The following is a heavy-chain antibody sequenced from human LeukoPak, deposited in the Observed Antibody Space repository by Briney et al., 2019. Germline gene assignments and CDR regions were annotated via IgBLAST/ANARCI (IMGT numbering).Heavy chain of an antibody. J-gene: IGHJ4*02. Sequence: PSETLSLTCTVSGGSISSYYWSWIRQPPGKGLEWIGYIYYSGSTNYNPSLKSRVTISVDTSKNQFSLKLSSVTAADTAVYYCARRVPRGYSYGPQIDYWGQGTLVTVSS. D-gene: IGHD5-18*01. CDR3: ARRVPRGYSYGPQIDY. CDR1: GGSISSYY. CDR2: IYYSGST. V-gene: IGHV4-59*12.